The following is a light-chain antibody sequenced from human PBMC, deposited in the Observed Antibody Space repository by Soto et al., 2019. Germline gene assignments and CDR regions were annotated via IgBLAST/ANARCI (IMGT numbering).Light chain of an antibody. CDR2: LNSDGSH. Sequence: QLVLTQSPSASASLGASVKLTCTLSSGHSSYAIAWLQQQPEKGPRYLMKLNSDGSHNKGDGIPDRFSGSSSGAERYLTISSLQSEDEADYYCQTWGTGIRVFGGGTKLT. J-gene: IGLJ2*01. CDR3: QTWGTGIRV. V-gene: IGLV4-69*01. CDR1: SGHSSYA.